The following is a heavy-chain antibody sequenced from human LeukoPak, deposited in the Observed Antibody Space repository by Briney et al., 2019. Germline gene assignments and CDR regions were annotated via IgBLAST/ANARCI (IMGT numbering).Heavy chain of an antibody. V-gene: IGHV1-18*04. J-gene: IGHJ4*02. CDR2: ISAYNGNT. Sequence: ASVKVSCKASGYTFTSYYMHWVRQAPGQGLERMGWISAYNGNTNYAQKLQGRVTMTTDTSTSTAYMELRSLRSDDTAVYYCARESGGSYDYWGQGTLVTVSS. D-gene: IGHD1-26*01. CDR3: ARESGGSYDY. CDR1: GYTFTSYY.